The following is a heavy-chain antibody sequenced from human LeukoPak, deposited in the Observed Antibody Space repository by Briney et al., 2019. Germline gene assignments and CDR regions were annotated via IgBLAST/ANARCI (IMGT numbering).Heavy chain of an antibody. CDR3: AKIKGYCSSTSCPIDY. CDR1: GFSFKTYG. Sequence: PGGSLRLSCAASGFSFKTYGMSWVRQAPGKGLEWVSAISASGGSTYYADSVKGRFTISRDNSKNTLYLQMNSLRAEDTAVYYCAKIKGYCSSTSCPIDYWGQGTLVTVSS. V-gene: IGHV3-23*01. CDR2: ISASGGST. J-gene: IGHJ4*02. D-gene: IGHD2-2*01.